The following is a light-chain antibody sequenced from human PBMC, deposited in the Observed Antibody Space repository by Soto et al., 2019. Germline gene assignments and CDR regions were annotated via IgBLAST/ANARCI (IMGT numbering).Light chain of an antibody. CDR1: QSVSSS. CDR2: AAS. Sequence: EIVLTQYKATLSLSPGERATLSCRASQSVSSSLAWYQQKPGQAPRLLIYAASHRATGIPTRFSGSGSGTEFTLTISSLQSEDFAEYHCQQYNNWPQTFGQGTKVDIK. V-gene: IGKV3-11*01. J-gene: IGKJ1*01. CDR3: QQYNNWPQT.